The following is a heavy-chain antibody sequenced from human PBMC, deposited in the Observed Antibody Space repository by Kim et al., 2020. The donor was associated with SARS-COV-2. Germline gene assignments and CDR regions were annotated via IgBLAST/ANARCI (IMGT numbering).Heavy chain of an antibody. CDR2: IWYDGSNK. Sequence: GGSLRLSCAASGFTFSSYGMHWVRQAPGKGLEWVAVIWYDGSNKYYADSVKGRFTISRDNSKNTLYLQMNSLRAEDTAVYYCAKEPSMIVVVNGLGYWGQGTLVTVSS. CDR3: AKEPSMIVVVNGLGY. D-gene: IGHD3-22*01. CDR1: GFTFSSYG. V-gene: IGHV3-33*06. J-gene: IGHJ4*02.